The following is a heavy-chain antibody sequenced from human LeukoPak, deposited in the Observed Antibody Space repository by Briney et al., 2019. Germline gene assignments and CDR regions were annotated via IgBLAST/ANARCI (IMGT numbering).Heavy chain of an antibody. CDR3: ARSLGITFGGIIVAGFDP. CDR2: IYYSGST. J-gene: IGHJ5*02. D-gene: IGHD3-16*02. CDR1: GGPISSYY. V-gene: IGHV4-59*01. Sequence: SETLSLTCTVSGGPISSYYWSWIRQPPGKGLEWIGYIYYSGSTNYNPSLKSRVTISVDTSKNQFSLKLSSVTAADTAVYYCARSLGITFGGIIVAGFDPWGQGTLVTISS.